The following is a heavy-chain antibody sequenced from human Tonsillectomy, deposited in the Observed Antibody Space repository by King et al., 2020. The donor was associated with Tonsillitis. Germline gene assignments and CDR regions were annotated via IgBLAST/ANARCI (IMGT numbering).Heavy chain of an antibody. J-gene: IGHJ4*02. CDR1: GFSVSSHY. D-gene: IGHD3-22*01. CDR3: ARVNYYDSSGYWSPYYFDY. Sequence: VQLVESGGGLMQPGGSLRLSCAASGFSVSSHYMSWVPQAPGKGLEWVSVIYGGGTTYYADFVKGRFTISRDNSENTLYLQMNSLRAEDTAMYYCARVNYYDSSGYWSPYYFDYWGQGTLVTVSS. V-gene: IGHV3-53*01. CDR2: IYGGGTT.